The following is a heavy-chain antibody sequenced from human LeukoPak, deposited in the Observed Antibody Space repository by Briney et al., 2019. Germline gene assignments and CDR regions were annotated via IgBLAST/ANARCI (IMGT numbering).Heavy chain of an antibody. J-gene: IGHJ3*01. Sequence: GGSLRLSCAVSGFTFSGFWMSWSRQAPGKGLEWVASINSDGSEGYYADVVKGRFTISRDNAKNSLYLQINRLRAEDTAVYYCARSSYSSSSSVWGQGTMVTVSS. CDR1: GFTFSGFW. V-gene: IGHV3-7*03. CDR3: ARSSYSSSSSV. CDR2: INSDGSEG. D-gene: IGHD6-6*01.